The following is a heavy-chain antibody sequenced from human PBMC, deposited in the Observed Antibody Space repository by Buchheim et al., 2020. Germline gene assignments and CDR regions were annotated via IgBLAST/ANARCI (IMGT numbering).Heavy chain of an antibody. V-gene: IGHV4-34*01. D-gene: IGHD2/OR15-2a*01. J-gene: IGHJ4*02. Sequence: QVQLQQWGAGLLKPSETLSLTCAVYGGSFSGYYWSWIRQHPGKGLEWIGYIYYSGSTYYNPSLKSRVTISVDTSKNQFSLKLSSVTAADTAVYYCARSFYGFFDYWGQGTL. CDR1: GGSFSGYY. CDR3: ARSFYGFFDY. CDR2: IYYSGST.